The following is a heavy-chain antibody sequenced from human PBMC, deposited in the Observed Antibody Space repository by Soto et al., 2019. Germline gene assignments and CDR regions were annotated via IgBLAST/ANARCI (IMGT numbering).Heavy chain of an antibody. CDR2: ISWNRGSI. CDR1: GFTFDDYA. Sequence: EVQLVESGGGLVQPGRSLRLSCAASGFTFDDYAMHWVRQAPGKGQEWVSGISWNRGSIGYADSVKGRFTISRDNAKNSLYLQMNSLRAEDTALYYCAKGTYGDYVFDYWGQGTLVTVSS. V-gene: IGHV3-9*01. CDR3: AKGTYGDYVFDY. J-gene: IGHJ4*02. D-gene: IGHD4-17*01.